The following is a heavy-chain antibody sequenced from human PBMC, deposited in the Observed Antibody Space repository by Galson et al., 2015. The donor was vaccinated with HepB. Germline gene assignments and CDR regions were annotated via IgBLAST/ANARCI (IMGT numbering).Heavy chain of an antibody. Sequence: SLRLSCAASGFTFSNAWMSWVRQAPGKGLEWVGRIKSKTDGGTTDYAAPVKGRFTISRDDSKNTLYLQMNSLKTEDTAVYYCTTEEPYDSSGYLDYWGQGTLVTVSS. CDR3: TTEEPYDSSGYLDY. J-gene: IGHJ4*02. CDR1: GFTFSNAW. CDR2: IKSKTDGGTT. V-gene: IGHV3-15*01. D-gene: IGHD3-22*01.